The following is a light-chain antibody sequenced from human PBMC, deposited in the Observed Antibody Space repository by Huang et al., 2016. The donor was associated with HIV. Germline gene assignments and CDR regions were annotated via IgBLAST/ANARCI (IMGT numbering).Light chain of an antibody. CDR3: QQRANWPLT. CDR2: DAS. J-gene: IGKJ4*01. CDR1: QSVSSY. Sequence: EIVLTQSPATLSLSPGERATLSCRASQSVSSYLAWYQQKPGQAPRLLIYDASNRATGIPARFSGSGSGTDFTLTISSLEPEDFAVYYCQQRANWPLTFGGGGKVEIK. V-gene: IGKV3-11*01.